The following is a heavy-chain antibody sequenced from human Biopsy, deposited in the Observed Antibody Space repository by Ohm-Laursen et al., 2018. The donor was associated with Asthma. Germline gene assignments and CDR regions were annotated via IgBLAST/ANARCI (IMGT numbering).Heavy chain of an antibody. CDR3: ARSYDTDSYPVLVLDY. CDR1: GYSLTDLS. Sequence: GSSVKVSCKISGYSLTDLSMHWVRQAPGQGLEWLGGIMTVFGTTNYAEKFQGRVTITADKSTSTTYMELSRLRSEDTAVYYCARSYDTDSYPVLVLDYWGQGTLVTVSS. V-gene: IGHV1-69*06. D-gene: IGHD3-22*01. J-gene: IGHJ4*02. CDR2: IMTVFGTT.